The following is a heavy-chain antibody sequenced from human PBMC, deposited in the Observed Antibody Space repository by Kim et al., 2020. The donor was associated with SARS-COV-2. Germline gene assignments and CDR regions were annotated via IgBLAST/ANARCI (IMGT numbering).Heavy chain of an antibody. J-gene: IGHJ6*02. CDR2: IYPSDSES. CDR3: ARLGAYTSSRGLDV. Sequence: GESLKISCRASGYSFPRIWIAWVRQMPGKGLEWMGMIYPSDSESRQSPTFQGQVTLSVDKSLNTAHLQWSSLKASDTGVYYCARLGAYTSSRGLDVWGQGTTVIVSS. D-gene: IGHD2-2*02. CDR1: GYSFPRIW. V-gene: IGHV5-51*01.